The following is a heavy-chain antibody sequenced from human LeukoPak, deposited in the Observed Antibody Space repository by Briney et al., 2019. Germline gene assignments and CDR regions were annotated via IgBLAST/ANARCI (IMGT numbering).Heavy chain of an antibody. CDR3: ARDRGVRGVWSPSTGMDV. CDR2: ISYSGTT. Sequence: PSQTLSLTCSVSGGSVSSYYWTWIRQPPGEGLEWIGYISYSGTTNYNPSLKSRVTISVDTSKNQFSLKLTSVTAADTAVYYCARDRGVRGVWSPSTGMDVWGQGTTVTVSS. D-gene: IGHD3-10*01. CDR1: GGSVSSYY. V-gene: IGHV4-59*02. J-gene: IGHJ6*02.